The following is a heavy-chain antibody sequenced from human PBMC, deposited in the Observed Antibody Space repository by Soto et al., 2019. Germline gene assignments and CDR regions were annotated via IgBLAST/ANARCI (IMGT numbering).Heavy chain of an antibody. CDR2: INHSGST. J-gene: IGHJ5*02. Sequence: SETLSLPCAVYGGSFSGYYWSWIRQPPGKGLEWIGEINHSGSTNYNPSLKRRATISVDTSKHQFQMKLSSVTAADTAVYYGARGNSNCVNCFDPWGPGPLVTVSS. CDR1: GGSFSGYY. D-gene: IGHD4-4*01. V-gene: IGHV4-34*01. CDR3: ARGNSNCVNCFDP.